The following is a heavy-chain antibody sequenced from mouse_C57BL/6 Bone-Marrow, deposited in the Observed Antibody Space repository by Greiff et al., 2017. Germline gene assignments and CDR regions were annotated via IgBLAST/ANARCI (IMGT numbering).Heavy chain of an antibody. CDR2: IYPRSGNT. V-gene: IGHV1-81*01. D-gene: IGHD2-5*01. J-gene: IGHJ4*01. Sequence: QVQLKESGAELARPGASVKLSCKASGYTFTSYGISWVKQRTGQGLEWIGEIYPRSGNTYYNEKFKGKATLTADKSSSTAYMELRSLTSEDSAVYFCASGATIVTTSAMDYWGQGTSVTVSS. CDR3: ASGATIVTTSAMDY. CDR1: GYTFTSYG.